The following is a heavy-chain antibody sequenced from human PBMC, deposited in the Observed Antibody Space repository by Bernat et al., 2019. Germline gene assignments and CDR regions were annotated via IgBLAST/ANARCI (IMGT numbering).Heavy chain of an antibody. CDR1: GFSLTSSPEG. J-gene: IGHJ4*02. D-gene: IGHD3-22*01. CDR2: IYWDDDK. Sequence: QITLKESGPTLVKPRQTLTLTCSFSGFSLTSSPEGVGWIRQPPGKVLEWLAFIYWDDDKRYSPSLKSRLTITKDSSKKQVVLMLTDMDPMDTATYYCAHLYYYGRSVYPVFDYWGQGTLVTVSS. CDR3: AHLYYYGRSVYPVFDY. V-gene: IGHV2-5*02.